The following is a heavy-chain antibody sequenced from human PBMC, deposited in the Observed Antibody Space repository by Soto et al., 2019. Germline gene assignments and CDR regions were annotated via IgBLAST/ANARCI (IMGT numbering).Heavy chain of an antibody. Sequence: QVQLVQSGAEVKKPGASVKVSCKASGYTFTSYGISWVRQAPGQGLEWMGWISAYNGNTNYAQKLQGRVTMTTDTSTSTGYVEMRSLRSDDTAVYYCERAERRWPMGTHDYWGQGTLVTVSS. D-gene: IGHD1-1*01. V-gene: IGHV1-18*01. J-gene: IGHJ4*02. CDR2: ISAYNGNT. CDR1: GYTFTSYG. CDR3: ERAERRWPMGTHDY.